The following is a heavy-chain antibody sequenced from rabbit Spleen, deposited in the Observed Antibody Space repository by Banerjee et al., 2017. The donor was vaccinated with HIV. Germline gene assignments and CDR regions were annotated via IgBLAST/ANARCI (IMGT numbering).Heavy chain of an antibody. J-gene: IGHJ4*01. Sequence: QLEETGGGLVQPGGSLTLSCKASGFDFSGDYMSWVRQAPGKGLEWTGYIDPVFGNTYYGSWVNGRFTISSDNAQNTVDLQMNSLTAADTATYFCARHAGYAGYGYSTLDLWGPGTLVTVS. D-gene: IGHD8-1*01. V-gene: IGHV1S7*01. CDR2: IDPVFGNT. CDR3: ARHAGYAGYGYSTLDL. CDR1: GFDFSGDY.